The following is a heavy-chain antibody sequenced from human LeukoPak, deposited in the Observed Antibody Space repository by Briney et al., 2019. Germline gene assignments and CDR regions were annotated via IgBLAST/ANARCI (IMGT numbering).Heavy chain of an antibody. J-gene: IGHJ3*01. CDR3: VRGTSHPV. V-gene: IGHV3-48*04. D-gene: IGHD1-14*01. CDR1: GLPLRSYT. CDR2: TLSDGGTTI. Sequence: GGSLSLSCETCGLPLRSYTMQWVRQAAGKGLEWISSTLSDGGTTIHYADSVKGRFTISRDNAKNSLYLQMNSLGVEDTAVYYCVRGTSHPVWGQGTTVTVSS.